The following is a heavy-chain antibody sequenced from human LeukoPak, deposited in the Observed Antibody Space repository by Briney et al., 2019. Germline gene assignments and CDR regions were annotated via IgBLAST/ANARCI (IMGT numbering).Heavy chain of an antibody. Sequence: ASVKFSCKASGYTFSVYYLHWVRQAPGQGFEWMGWINPNSGGTNSAQKVQGRVTMTRDTSIITDYMELSRLRSDDTAVYFCAREYYDSSDYEYFQHWGQGTLVTVPS. CDR3: AREYYDSSDYEYFQH. CDR1: GYTFSVYY. D-gene: IGHD3-22*01. V-gene: IGHV1-2*02. CDR2: INPNSGGT. J-gene: IGHJ1*01.